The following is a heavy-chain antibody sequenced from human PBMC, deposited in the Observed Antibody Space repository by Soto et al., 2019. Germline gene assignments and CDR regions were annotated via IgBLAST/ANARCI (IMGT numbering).Heavy chain of an antibody. CDR3: TRAAGPDSPLLYVDF. CDR2: INPSSGRT. Sequence: ASVKVSCQASGYTFSNYYLNWVRQAPGHGLEWMGIINPSSGRTTYAQRFQGRVTMTRDTSTGTVYMDLSSLRSEDTAMYYCTRAAGPDSPLLYVDFWGQGTLVTVSS. D-gene: IGHD2-8*01. V-gene: IGHV1-46*03. CDR1: GYTFSNYY. J-gene: IGHJ4*02.